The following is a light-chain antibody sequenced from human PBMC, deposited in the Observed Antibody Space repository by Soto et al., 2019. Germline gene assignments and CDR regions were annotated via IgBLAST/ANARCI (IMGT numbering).Light chain of an antibody. J-gene: IGKJ3*01. CDR3: QQYNSYLT. Sequence: DIQMTQSPSTLSSSVGDRVTITCRASQSISTWLAWYQQKPGKAPKLLIYKASSLESGVPSRFSGSGSGTEFTLTISSLQPDYVATYYCQQYNSYLTFGPGTKVDIK. CDR1: QSISTW. V-gene: IGKV1-5*03. CDR2: KAS.